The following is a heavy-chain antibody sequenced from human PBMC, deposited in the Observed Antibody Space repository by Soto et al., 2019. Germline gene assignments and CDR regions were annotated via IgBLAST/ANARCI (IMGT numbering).Heavy chain of an antibody. J-gene: IGHJ4*02. V-gene: IGHV4-4*02. CDR1: SASIISEQR. CDR2: IHHSGST. Sequence: QMQLQESGPGLVKPSETLSLTCAVSSASIISEQRWSWVRQPPGKGLEWIGEIHHSGSTNNNPSLRSRATMSVDKSKNQSSLNLNSVTAADTAVYYWARSFGWYAIDQWGQGTLVIVSS. D-gene: IGHD6-19*01. CDR3: ARSFGWYAIDQ.